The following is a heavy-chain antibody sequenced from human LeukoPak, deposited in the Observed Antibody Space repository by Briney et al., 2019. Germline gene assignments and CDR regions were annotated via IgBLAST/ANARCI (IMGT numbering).Heavy chain of an antibody. D-gene: IGHD2-15*01. J-gene: IGHJ4*02. CDR3: TTCSGGSCYYFDY. CDR1: GITFYDAW. Sequence: GGVLRDSCAASGITFYDAWMSWGAQAPGKRLGWVGRLISKADGGTTDYAAPVKGRFTISKDDSKNTLYLQMNSLKTEDTAVYYCTTCSGGSCYYFDYWGQGTLVTVSS. CDR2: LISKADGGTT. V-gene: IGHV3-15*01.